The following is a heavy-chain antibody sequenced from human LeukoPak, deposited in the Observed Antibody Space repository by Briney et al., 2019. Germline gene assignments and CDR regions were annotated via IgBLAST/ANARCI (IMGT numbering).Heavy chain of an antibody. CDR3: ARDQVVVVAATLDY. V-gene: IGHV3-33*01. J-gene: IGHJ4*02. CDR1: GFTFSSYG. D-gene: IGHD2-15*01. Sequence: GGSLRLSCAASGFTFSSYGMHWARQAPGKGLEWVAVIWYDGSNKYYADSVKGRFTISRDNSKNTLYLQMNSLRAEDTAVYYCARDQVVVVAATLDYWGQGTLVTVSS. CDR2: IWYDGSNK.